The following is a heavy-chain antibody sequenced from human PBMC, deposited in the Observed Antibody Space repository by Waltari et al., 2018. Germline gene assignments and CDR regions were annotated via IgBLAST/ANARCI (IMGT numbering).Heavy chain of an antibody. CDR1: GGSFSSYW. V-gene: IGHV4-39*07. Sequence: QVQLQESGPGLVKPSETLSLTCAVSGGSFSSYWWGWIRHPPGKGLEWIGSIYGSSGSTEYNPSLKSRATISRDTSKNQFSLKLSSVTAADTAVYYCARNTVASTYFLDFWGQGALVTVSS. CDR2: IYGSSGST. CDR3: ARNTVASTYFLDF. J-gene: IGHJ4*02. D-gene: IGHD2-15*01.